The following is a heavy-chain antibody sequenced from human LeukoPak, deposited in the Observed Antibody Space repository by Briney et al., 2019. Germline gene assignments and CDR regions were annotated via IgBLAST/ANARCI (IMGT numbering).Heavy chain of an antibody. V-gene: IGHV4-59*01. CDR1: GGSISSYY. J-gene: IGHJ6*02. CDR2: IYYSGST. CDR3: ARAIKTEDYYYGMDV. Sequence: SETLSLTCTVSGGSISSYYWSWIRQPPGKGLERIGYIYYSGSTNYNPSLKSRVTISVDTSKNQFSLKLSSVTAADTAVYYCARAIKTEDYYYGMDVWGQGTTVTVSS.